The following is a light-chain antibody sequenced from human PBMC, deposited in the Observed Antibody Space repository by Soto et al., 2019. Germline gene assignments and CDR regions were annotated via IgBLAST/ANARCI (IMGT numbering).Light chain of an antibody. V-gene: IGKV1-8*01. J-gene: IGKJ4*01. CDR1: QDIDNY. Sequence: AIRLTQSPSSLSSSTVDIVTITFLASQDIDNYLAWYHQKGGRAPKLLLYTASTLQTWVPSRFSGSGSGTDFTLTISGLQSEDFATYYCQQYYSYPALTFGGGTKVDI. CDR3: QQYYSYPALT. CDR2: TAS.